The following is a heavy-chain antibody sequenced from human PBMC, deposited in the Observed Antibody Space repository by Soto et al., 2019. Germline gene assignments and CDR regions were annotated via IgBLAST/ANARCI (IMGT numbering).Heavy chain of an antibody. CDR2: IYYSGST. V-gene: IGHV4-59*08. D-gene: IGHD4-4*01. CDR1: GGSIRSYY. J-gene: IGHJ3*02. Sequence: PSETLSLTCTVSGGSIRSYYWSWIRQPPGKGLEWIGYIYYSGSTNYNPSLKSRVTISVDTSKNQFSLKLTSVTAADTAVYYCAGLPVDAYAIWGRRTMVPVSS. CDR3: AGLPVDAYAI.